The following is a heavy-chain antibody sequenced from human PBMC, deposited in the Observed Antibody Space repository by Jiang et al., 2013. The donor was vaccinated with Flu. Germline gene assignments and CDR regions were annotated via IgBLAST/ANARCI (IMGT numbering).Heavy chain of an antibody. V-gene: IGHV1-8*01. CDR2: MNPYSGNT. Sequence: SGAEVKKPGASVKVSCKASGYTFNDYDINWVRQATGQGLEWMGWMNPYSGNTGYAQKFQGRVTMTRDTSIRAAYMELSSLRSEDTAVYYCARGLSFFSGEKXGMDVWGQGTAVT. J-gene: IGHJ6*02. CDR3: ARGLSFFSGEKXGMDV. D-gene: IGHD1-1*01. CDR1: GYTFNDYD.